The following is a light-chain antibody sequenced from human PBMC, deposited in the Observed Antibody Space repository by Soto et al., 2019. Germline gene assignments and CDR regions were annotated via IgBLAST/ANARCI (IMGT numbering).Light chain of an antibody. Sequence: DIQMTQSPSSLSASVGDRVTITCQASQDISNYLKWYQQKPGKAPKLLIYDASNLETGVPSSFSGSGSGTDFTFTISSLQPEDIATYYCQQYDNLSLTFGGGTKVEIK. CDR3: QQYDNLSLT. CDR1: QDISNY. CDR2: DAS. V-gene: IGKV1-33*01. J-gene: IGKJ4*01.